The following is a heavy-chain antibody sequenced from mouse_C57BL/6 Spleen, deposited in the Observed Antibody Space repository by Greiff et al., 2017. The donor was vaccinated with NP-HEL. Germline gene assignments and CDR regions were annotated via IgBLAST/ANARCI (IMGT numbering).Heavy chain of an antibody. CDR1: GFTFSDYY. CDR3: ARRYEGVDY. Sequence: EVKLMESGGGLVQPGGSLKLSCAASGFTFSDYYMYWVRQTPEKRLEWVAYISNGGGSTYYPDTVKGRFTISRDNAKNTLYLQMSRLKSEDTAMYYCARRYEGVDYWGQGTSVTVSS. CDR2: ISNGGGST. J-gene: IGHJ4*01. D-gene: IGHD1-1*01. V-gene: IGHV5-12*01.